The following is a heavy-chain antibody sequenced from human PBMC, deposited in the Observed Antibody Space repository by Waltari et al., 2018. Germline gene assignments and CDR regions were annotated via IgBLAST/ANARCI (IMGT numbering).Heavy chain of an antibody. CDR1: GGSISSGDYY. CDR2: IYYSGST. J-gene: IGHJ3*02. Sequence: QVQLQESGPGLVKPSQTLFLTCTVSGGSISSGDYYWSWIRQPPGKGLEWIGYIYYSGSTYYNPSLKRRVTISVDPSKNQFSLKLSSVTAADTAVYYCARGLQTGDDDAFDIWGQGTMVTVSS. CDR3: ARGLQTGDDDAFDI. D-gene: IGHD7-27*01. V-gene: IGHV4-30-4*08.